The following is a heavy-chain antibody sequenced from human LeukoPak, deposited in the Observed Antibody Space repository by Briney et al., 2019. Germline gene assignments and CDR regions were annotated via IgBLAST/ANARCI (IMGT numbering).Heavy chain of an antibody. Sequence: GGSLRLSCAASGFTFSSYGMHWVRQAPGKGLEWVAVISYDGSNKYYADSVKGRFTISRDNSKNTLYLQMNSLRAEDTAVYYCAGYCSSTSCCRGGFDYWGQGTLVTVSS. CDR1: GFTFSSYG. CDR2: ISYDGSNK. CDR3: AGYCSSTSCCRGGFDY. D-gene: IGHD2-2*01. J-gene: IGHJ4*02. V-gene: IGHV3-30*03.